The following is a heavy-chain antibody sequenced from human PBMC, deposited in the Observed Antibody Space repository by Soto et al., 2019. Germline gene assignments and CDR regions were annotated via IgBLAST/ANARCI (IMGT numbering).Heavy chain of an antibody. CDR2: IHYNGNT. Sequence: PSETLSLTCTVSGGTISSWYWSWIRQPPGKGLEWIGNIHYNGNTKYSLSLKSRVTMSVDTSKNSFSLKLISVATADTAVYFCGKGGNPGRWFQPLAPGGRGTLVPVSP. D-gene: IGHD3-10*01. V-gene: IGHV4-59*01. J-gene: IGHJ5*02. CDR3: GKGGNPGRWFQPLAP. CDR1: GGTISSWY.